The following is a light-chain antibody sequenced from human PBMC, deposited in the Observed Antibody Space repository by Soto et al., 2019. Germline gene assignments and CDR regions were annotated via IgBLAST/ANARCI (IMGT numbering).Light chain of an antibody. CDR2: WAS. V-gene: IGKV4-1*01. J-gene: IGKJ5*01. Sequence: DIVMTQSPDSLAVSLGERATINCKSSQSVLYSSNNKNYLAWYQQKPGQPPKLLIYWASTRESGVPDRFSGSGSETDFTITISSLQAEDVAVYYCQQYYSTPITFGQGTRLEIK. CDR1: QSVLYSSNNKNY. CDR3: QQYYSTPIT.